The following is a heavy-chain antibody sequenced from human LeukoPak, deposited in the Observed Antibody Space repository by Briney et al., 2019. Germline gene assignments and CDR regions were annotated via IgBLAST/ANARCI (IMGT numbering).Heavy chain of an antibody. CDR2: INPNSGGT. D-gene: IGHD2-2*01. CDR3: ARIPSWDCSTTTCGSGGYCFDS. CDR1: GYTFTDFY. V-gene: IGHV1-2*02. J-gene: IGHJ4*02. Sequence: ASVEVSCKASGYTFTDFYVHWVRLAPGQGREWLGWINPNSGGTNYAQSFQGRVAMTRDTSISTAYMELSSLRSDDTAVYFCARIPSWDCSTTTCGSGGYCFDSWGQGTLVTVSP.